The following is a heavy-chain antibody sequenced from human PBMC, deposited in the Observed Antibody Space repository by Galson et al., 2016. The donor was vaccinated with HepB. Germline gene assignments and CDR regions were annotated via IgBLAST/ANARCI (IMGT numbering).Heavy chain of an antibody. CDR1: GFTFDRYA. J-gene: IGHJ6*04. CDR3: AKDHQSIAARFGPTYYYYGIDV. Sequence: SLRLSCAASGFTFDRYAMTWVRQAPGKGLQWVSSIGGSGSSTYYADSVKGRFTISRDTPKNTVYLQLNSVRSEDTAVYYCAKDHQSIAARFGPTYYYYGIDVWGKGTTVTVSS. D-gene: IGHD6-6*01. V-gene: IGHV3-23*01. CDR2: IGGSGSST.